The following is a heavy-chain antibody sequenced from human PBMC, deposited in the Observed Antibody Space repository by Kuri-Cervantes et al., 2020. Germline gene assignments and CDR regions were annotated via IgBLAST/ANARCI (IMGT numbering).Heavy chain of an antibody. CDR1: GYTFTSYG. CDR2: ISAYNGNT. V-gene: IGHV1-18*01. D-gene: IGHD3-22*01. Sequence: ASVKVSCKASGYTFTSYGISWVRQAPGQGLEWMGWISAYNGNTNYAQNLQGRVTMTTDTSTNTAYMELRSLRSDDTAMYYCARHDRSGYYYDFDCWGQGTLVTVSS. J-gene: IGHJ4*02. CDR3: ARHDRSGYYYDFDC.